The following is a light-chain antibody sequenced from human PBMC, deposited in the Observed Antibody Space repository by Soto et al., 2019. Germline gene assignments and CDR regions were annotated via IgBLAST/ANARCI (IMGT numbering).Light chain of an antibody. CDR1: QTIGTW. V-gene: IGKV1-5*01. J-gene: IGKJ2*01. CDR3: QQYNSYWHT. Sequence: DIPMTQSPSTLSASVGDRVTITCRASQTIGTWLAWYQQKPGKAPNLLIYDASSLKTGVPSRFSGSGSGTEFTLTISSLQPDDFATYYCQQYNSYWHTFGQGTKLEIK. CDR2: DAS.